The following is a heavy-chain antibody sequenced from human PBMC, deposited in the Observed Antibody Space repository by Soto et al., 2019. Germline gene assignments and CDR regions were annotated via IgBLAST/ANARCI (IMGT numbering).Heavy chain of an antibody. D-gene: IGHD1-26*01. CDR1: GFTFSSYA. Sequence: GGSLRLSCAASGFTFSSYAMSWVRQAPGKGLEWVSAISGSGGSTYYADSVKGRLTISRDNTKDSLYLQMNSLRAEDTAIYYCARGSAFIGLDYWGQGTPVTVSS. CDR2: ISGSGGST. CDR3: ARGSAFIGLDY. V-gene: IGHV3-23*01. J-gene: IGHJ4*02.